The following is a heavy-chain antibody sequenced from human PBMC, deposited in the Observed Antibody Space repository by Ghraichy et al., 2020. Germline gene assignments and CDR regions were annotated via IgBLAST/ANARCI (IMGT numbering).Heavy chain of an antibody. V-gene: IGHV4-59*08. Sequence: SETLSLTCSVSDGSISGYFWNWIRQPPGKRLEWIANMHNTGTTNYNPSLKSRVTISIDTSKNQFSLKLSSVTAADTAVYYCARNAYGGAFDNWGQGTLVTVSS. CDR2: MHNTGTT. CDR3: ARNAYGGAFDN. D-gene: IGHD3-16*01. J-gene: IGHJ4*02. CDR1: DGSISGYF.